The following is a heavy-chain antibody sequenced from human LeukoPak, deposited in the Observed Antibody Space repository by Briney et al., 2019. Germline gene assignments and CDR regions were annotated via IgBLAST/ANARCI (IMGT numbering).Heavy chain of an antibody. CDR1: GFTFSSYG. D-gene: IGHD3-22*01. J-gene: IGHJ4*02. Sequence: QAGGSLRLSCAASGFTFSSYGMPWVRLAPGKGLEWVALISYDGRNKYYADSVKGRFTISRDNSKNTLYLQMNSLRAEDTAVYYCAKGWFTMIVVAYFDYWGQGTLVTVSS. CDR2: ISYDGRNK. CDR3: AKGWFTMIVVAYFDY. V-gene: IGHV3-30*18.